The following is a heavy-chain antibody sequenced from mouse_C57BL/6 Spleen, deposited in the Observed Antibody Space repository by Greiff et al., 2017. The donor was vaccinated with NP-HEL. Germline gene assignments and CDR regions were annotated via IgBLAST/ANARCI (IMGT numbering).Heavy chain of an antibody. J-gene: IGHJ4*01. CDR1: GYTFTSYW. V-gene: IGHV1-69*01. D-gene: IGHD2-5*01. CDR2: IDPSDSYT. CDR3: ARRSNFYYAMDY. Sequence: QVQLQQPGAELVMPGASVKLSCKASGYTFTSYWMPWVKQRPGQGLEWIGEIDPSDSYTNYNQKFKGKSTLTVDKSSSTAYMQLSSLTSEDSAVYYCARRSNFYYAMDYWGQGTSVTVSS.